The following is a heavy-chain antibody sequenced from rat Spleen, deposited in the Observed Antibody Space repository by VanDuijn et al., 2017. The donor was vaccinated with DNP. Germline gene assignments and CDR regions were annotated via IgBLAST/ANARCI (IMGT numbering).Heavy chain of an antibody. D-gene: IGHD1-11*01. J-gene: IGHJ2*01. CDR3: ARTKLDAEGVVPFAY. Sequence: EVQLVESGGGLVQPGRSMKLSCAASGFTFSDYYMAWVRLAPTKGLEWVSYISPGGGNTYYRDSVKGRFTISRDNVQSTLYLQMDSLRSEETATYYCARTKLDAEGVVPFAYWGQGVMVTVSS. V-gene: IGHV5-25*01. CDR2: ISPGGGNT. CDR1: GFTFSDYY.